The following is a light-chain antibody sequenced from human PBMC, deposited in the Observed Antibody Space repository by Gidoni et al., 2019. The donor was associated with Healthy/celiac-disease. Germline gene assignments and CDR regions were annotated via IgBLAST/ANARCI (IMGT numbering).Light chain of an antibody. V-gene: IGLV1-47*01. CDR2: RNN. CDR3: AAWDDSLSGR. Sequence: QSVLTQPPPASGTPGQRVTISCSGSSSNIGSNYVYWYQQLPGTAPKLLIYRNNQRPSGVPDRFSGSKSGTSASLAISGLRSEDEADYYCAAWDDSLSGRFGGGTKLTVL. J-gene: IGLJ3*02. CDR1: SSNIGSNY.